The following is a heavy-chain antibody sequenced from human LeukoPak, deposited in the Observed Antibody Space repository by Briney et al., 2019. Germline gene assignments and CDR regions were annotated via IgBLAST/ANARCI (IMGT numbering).Heavy chain of an antibody. D-gene: IGHD5-12*01. Sequence: GGSLRLSCAASGFTFSSYAMHWVRQAPGKGLEWVAVISYDGSNKYYADSVKGRFTISRDNSKNTLYLQMNSLRAEDTAVYYCARDRAHSGYDPGHFDYWGQGTLVTVSS. CDR2: ISYDGSNK. CDR1: GFTFSSYA. CDR3: ARDRAHSGYDPGHFDY. J-gene: IGHJ4*02. V-gene: IGHV3-30*04.